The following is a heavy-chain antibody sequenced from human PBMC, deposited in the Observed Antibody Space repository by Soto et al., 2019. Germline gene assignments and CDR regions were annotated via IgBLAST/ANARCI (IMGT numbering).Heavy chain of an antibody. J-gene: IGHJ6*02. V-gene: IGHV4-4*02. D-gene: IGHD3-22*01. Sequence: SLTLSLTYAVSGGSISSSNWWSWVRQPPGKGLEWIGEIYHSGSTNYNPSLKSRVTISVDKSKNQFTRKLSSVTAADTAVYYCARRGQTRDSPYGMDVWGQGTTVTVSS. CDR3: ARRGQTRDSPYGMDV. CDR2: IYHSGST. CDR1: GGSISSSNW.